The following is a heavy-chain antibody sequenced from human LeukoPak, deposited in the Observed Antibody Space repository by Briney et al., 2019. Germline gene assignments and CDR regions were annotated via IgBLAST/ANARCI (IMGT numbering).Heavy chain of an antibody. D-gene: IGHD1-1*01. CDR2: IIPIFGTA. J-gene: IGHJ4*02. CDR1: GGTFSSYA. CDR3: ARDRAGTTLFGY. Sequence: SVKVSCKASGGTFSSYAISWVRQAPGQGLEWMGGIIPIFGTANYAQKFQGRVTITADESTSTAYMELSSLRSEDTAVYYCARDRAGTTLFGYWGQGTLVTVSS. V-gene: IGHV1-69*13.